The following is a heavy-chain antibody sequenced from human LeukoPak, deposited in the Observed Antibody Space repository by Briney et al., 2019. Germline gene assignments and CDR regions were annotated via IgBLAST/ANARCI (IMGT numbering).Heavy chain of an antibody. CDR3: ASSELEWGPYDFDN. J-gene: IGHJ4*02. D-gene: IGHD1-1*01. CDR1: GGSISSYY. CDR2: IYYSGST. Sequence: SETLSLTCTVSGGSISSYYWSWIRQPPGKGLEWIGYIYYSGSTNYNPSLKSRVTISVVTSKSQISLNLSSVTAADTAVYYCASSELEWGPYDFDNWGQGTLVTVSS. V-gene: IGHV4-59*01.